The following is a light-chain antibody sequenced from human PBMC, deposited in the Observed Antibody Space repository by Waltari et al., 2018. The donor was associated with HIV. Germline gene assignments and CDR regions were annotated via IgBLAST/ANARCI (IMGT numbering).Light chain of an antibody. CDR2: WAS. V-gene: IGKV4-1*01. Sequence: DIVMTQSPDSVSVSLGERATINCKSSQSLLYSSNNKNSLAWYHQRLGQPPMLLICWASTRQSGVPGRFSGSGSRANFTLTISSLKAEDVAVYCCQKFYSPTPTFAGGTKVEIK. J-gene: IGKJ4*01. CDR1: QSLLYSSNNKNS. CDR3: QKFYSPTPT.